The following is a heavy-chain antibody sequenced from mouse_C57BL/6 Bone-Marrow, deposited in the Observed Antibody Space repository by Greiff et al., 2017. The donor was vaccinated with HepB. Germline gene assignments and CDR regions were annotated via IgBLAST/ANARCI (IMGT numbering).Heavy chain of an antibody. J-gene: IGHJ2*01. CDR3: ARGTGYYGSSYRFDY. Sequence: QGVESGGGLVKPGGSLKLSCAASGFTFSSYAMSWVRQTPEKRLEWVATISDGGSYTYYPDNVKGRFTISRDNAKNNLYLQMSHLKSEDTAMYYCARGTGYYGSSYRFDYWGQGTTLTVSS. D-gene: IGHD1-1*01. CDR1: GFTFSSYA. V-gene: IGHV5-4*01. CDR2: ISDGGSYT.